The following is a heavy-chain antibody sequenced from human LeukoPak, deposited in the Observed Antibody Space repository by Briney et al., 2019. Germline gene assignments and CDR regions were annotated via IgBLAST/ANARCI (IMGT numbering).Heavy chain of an antibody. CDR3: ARDGVGHDFWSGYHDY. Sequence: SETLSLTCTVSGGSISSYYWSWIRQPAGKGLEWIGRIYTSGSTNYNPSLKSRVTMSVDTSKNQFSLKLSSVTAADTAVYYCARDGVGHDFWSGYHDYWGQGTLVTVSS. J-gene: IGHJ4*02. V-gene: IGHV4-4*07. CDR2: IYTSGST. CDR1: GGSISSYY. D-gene: IGHD3-3*01.